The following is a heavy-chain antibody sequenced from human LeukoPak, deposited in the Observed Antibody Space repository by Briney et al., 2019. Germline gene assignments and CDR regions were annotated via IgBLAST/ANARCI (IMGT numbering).Heavy chain of an antibody. J-gene: IGHJ6*03. D-gene: IGHD3-9*01. CDR2: INPNSGGT. CDR3: ARSYDILTGPPRGHYYYYMDV. CDR1: GYTFIGYY. Sequence: ASVKVSCKASGYTFIGYYMHWVRQAPGQGLEWMGRINPNSGGTNYAQKFQGRVTMTRDTSTSTVYMELSSLRSEDTAVYYCARSYDILTGPPRGHYYYYMDVWGKGTTVTVSS. V-gene: IGHV1-2*06.